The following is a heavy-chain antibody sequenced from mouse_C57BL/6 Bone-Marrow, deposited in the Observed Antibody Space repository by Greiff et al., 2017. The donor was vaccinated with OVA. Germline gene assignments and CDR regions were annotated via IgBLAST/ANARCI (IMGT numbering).Heavy chain of an antibody. CDR2: ISYDGSN. CDR1: GYSITSGYY. D-gene: IGHD2-2*01. Sequence: EVQLQQSGPGLVKPSQSLSLTCSVPGYSITSGYYWNWIRQFPGNKLEWMGYISYDGSNNYNPSLKNRISITRDTSKNQFFLKLNSVTTEDTATYYCARYYGYDDYFDYWGQGTTLTVSS. CDR3: ARYYGYDDYFDY. V-gene: IGHV3-6*01. J-gene: IGHJ2*01.